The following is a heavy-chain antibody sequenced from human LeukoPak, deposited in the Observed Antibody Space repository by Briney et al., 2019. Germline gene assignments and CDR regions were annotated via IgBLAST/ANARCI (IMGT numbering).Heavy chain of an antibody. CDR1: GFTFSSYA. V-gene: IGHV3-30-3*01. CDR2: ISYDGSNK. Sequence: PGRSLRLSCAASGFTFSSYAMHWVRQAPGKGLEWVAVISYDGSNKYYADSVKGRFTISRDNSKNTLYLQMNSLRAEDTAVYYCAATYYYGSGSLLQGYYGMDVWGQGTTVTVSS. CDR3: AATYYYGSGSLLQGYYGMDV. J-gene: IGHJ6*02. D-gene: IGHD3-10*01.